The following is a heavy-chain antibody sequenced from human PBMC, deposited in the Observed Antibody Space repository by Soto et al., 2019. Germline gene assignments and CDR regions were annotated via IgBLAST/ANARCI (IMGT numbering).Heavy chain of an antibody. D-gene: IGHD2-2*01. J-gene: IGHJ4*02. CDR1: GYSFTSYW. V-gene: IGHV5-51*01. CDR3: ARHGGYCSSNSCPTDY. CDR2: IYPGDSDT. Sequence: GESLKISCKGSGYSFTSYWIGWVRQMPGKGLEWMGIIYPGDSDTRYSPSFQGQVTISADKSISTAYLQWGSLKASDTAMYYCARHGGYCSSNSCPTDYWGQGTLVTVSS.